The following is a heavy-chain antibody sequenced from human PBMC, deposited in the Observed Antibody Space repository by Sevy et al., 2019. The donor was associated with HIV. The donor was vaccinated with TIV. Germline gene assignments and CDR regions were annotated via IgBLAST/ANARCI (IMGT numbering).Heavy chain of an antibody. D-gene: IGHD3-10*01. CDR1: GFTFSDFC. V-gene: IGHV3-11*01. CDR3: AREGSLRYLDL. CDR2: ISSSDPTNGNTI. Sequence: GGSLRLSCAASGFTFSDFCMTWIRQTPGRGLEWLSYISSSDPTNGNTIYYADSVKGRFTISRDNAKKALYLQMNSLRAEDTAVYYCAREGSLRYLDLWGRGTLVTVSS. J-gene: IGHJ2*01.